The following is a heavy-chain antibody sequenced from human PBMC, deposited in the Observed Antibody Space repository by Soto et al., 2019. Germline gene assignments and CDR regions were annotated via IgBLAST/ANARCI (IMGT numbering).Heavy chain of an antibody. CDR2: IHSSGVTI. Sequence: QVQLVESGGGSVKPGGSLRLSCAASGFTFRDYYVSWIRQAPGKGLEWVSYIHSSGVTIYYADSVKGRFTISRDNAKNSLYLQMNSLRAEDTAVYYCARAVNWNEFDPWGQGTLVTVSS. CDR3: ARAVNWNEFDP. J-gene: IGHJ5*02. D-gene: IGHD1-1*01. V-gene: IGHV3-11*01. CDR1: GFTFRDYY.